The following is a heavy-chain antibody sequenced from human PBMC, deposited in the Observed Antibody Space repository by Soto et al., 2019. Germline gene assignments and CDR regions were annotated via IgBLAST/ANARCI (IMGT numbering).Heavy chain of an antibody. CDR2: ISGSGGST. CDR3: ARSASPYYYDSSGYYSDYFDY. V-gene: IGHV3-23*01. J-gene: IGHJ4*02. CDR1: GFTFSSYA. Sequence: PGGSLRLSCAASGFTFSSYAMSWVRQAPGKGLEWVSAISGSGGSTYYADSVKGRFTISRDNSKNTLYLQMNSLRAEDTAIYYCARSASPYYYDSSGYYSDYFDYWGQGTLVTVSS. D-gene: IGHD3-22*01.